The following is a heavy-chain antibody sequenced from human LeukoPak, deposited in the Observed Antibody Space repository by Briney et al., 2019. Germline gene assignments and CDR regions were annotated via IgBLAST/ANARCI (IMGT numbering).Heavy chain of an antibody. CDR3: ARLWGGPTAIVWFDP. V-gene: IGHV4-4*09. D-gene: IGHD3-3*01. Sequence: SETLSLICSVSGGSISGYYWSWIRQPPGKALEWIGYIHSSGSTNYNPSLQSRVAMSVDTSKNQFSLKLSSVTAADTAVYYCARLWGGPTAIVWFDPWGQGTLVTVSS. CDR2: IHSSGST. J-gene: IGHJ5*02. CDR1: GGSISGYY.